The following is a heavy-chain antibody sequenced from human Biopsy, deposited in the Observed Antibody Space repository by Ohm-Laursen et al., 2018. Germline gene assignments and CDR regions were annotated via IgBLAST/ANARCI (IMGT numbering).Heavy chain of an antibody. Sequence: GASVKVSCKTSGYTFINYGIHWVRQASGQGLEWMGWMNPKSGDTGYAHKFQGRVTMSRNTSISTANLEMSSLRSEDTAVYYCARGRLSGTRRALDIWGQGTMVTVSS. CDR1: GYTFINYG. J-gene: IGHJ3*02. CDR3: ARGRLSGTRRALDI. D-gene: IGHD1-7*01. V-gene: IGHV1-8*01. CDR2: MNPKSGDT.